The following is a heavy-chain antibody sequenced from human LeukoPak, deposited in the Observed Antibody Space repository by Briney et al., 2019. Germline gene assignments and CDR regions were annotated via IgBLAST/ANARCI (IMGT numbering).Heavy chain of an antibody. J-gene: IGHJ4*02. D-gene: IGHD3-10*01. CDR2: IHHSEST. CDR3: ARSDYGSGNYYWSLDY. CDR1: GGSISGYY. Sequence: SETLSLTCAVYGGSISGYYWSWIRQPPGKGLEWIAEIHHSESTNYNPSLKSRVTISIDTSKNQFSLKLSSVTAADTAVYYCARSDYGSGNYYWSLDYWGQGTLVTVSS. V-gene: IGHV4-34*01.